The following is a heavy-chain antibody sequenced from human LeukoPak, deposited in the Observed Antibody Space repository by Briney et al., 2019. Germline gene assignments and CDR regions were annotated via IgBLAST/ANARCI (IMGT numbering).Heavy chain of an antibody. Sequence: ASVKVSSKASGGTFSSYAISWVRQAPGQGLEWMGGIIPIFGTANYAQKFQGRVTITADESTSTAYMELSSLRSEDTAVYYCARGGFRAFDIWGQGTMVTVSS. CDR3: ARGGFRAFDI. CDR1: GGTFSSYA. J-gene: IGHJ3*02. CDR2: IIPIFGTA. D-gene: IGHD5-12*01. V-gene: IGHV1-69*13.